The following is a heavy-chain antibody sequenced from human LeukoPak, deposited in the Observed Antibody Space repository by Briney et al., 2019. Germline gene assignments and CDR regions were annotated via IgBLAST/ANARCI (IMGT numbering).Heavy chain of an antibody. J-gene: IGHJ6*02. CDR1: GYTFTNYD. CDR2: MNPNSGNR. Sequence: ASVKVSCKTSGYTFTNYDIAWVRQASGQGLEWMGWMNPNSGNRGSAQKFQGRVTMTMNTSMRTASMELSSLTSEDSAVYYCARASPGDYYYYGMDDWGQGTTVTVSS. CDR3: ARASPGDYYYYGMDD. V-gene: IGHV1-8*01.